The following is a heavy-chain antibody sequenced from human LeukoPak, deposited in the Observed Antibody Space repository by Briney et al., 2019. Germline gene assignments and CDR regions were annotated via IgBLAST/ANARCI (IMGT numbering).Heavy chain of an antibody. CDR2: IYYSGTT. CDR1: GGSIFGGGYY. V-gene: IGHV4-31*03. CDR3: ARISSRGLGFDI. Sequence: SETLSLTCTVSGGSIFGGGYYWSWIRQHPGNGLEWIGYIYYSGTTYYNPSLKSRVTISMDTSKNQLSLKLSSVTAADTAVYYCARISSRGLGFDIWGQGSMVTVSS. D-gene: IGHD3/OR15-3a*01. J-gene: IGHJ3*02.